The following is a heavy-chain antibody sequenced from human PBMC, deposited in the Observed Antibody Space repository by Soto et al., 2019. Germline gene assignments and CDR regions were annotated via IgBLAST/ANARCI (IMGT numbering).Heavy chain of an antibody. D-gene: IGHD3-10*01. Sequence: SETLSLTWTFSGGSISSYYWIWIRQPPGKGLEWIGYIYNSGSTHSNPSLQSRVTISVDTSKNQSSLKLSSVTAADTAIYYCARARITMVREVIKYNMDVWGQGTTVTVSS. J-gene: IGHJ6*02. CDR2: IYNSGST. CDR3: ARARITMVREVIKYNMDV. CDR1: GGSISSYY. V-gene: IGHV4-59*01.